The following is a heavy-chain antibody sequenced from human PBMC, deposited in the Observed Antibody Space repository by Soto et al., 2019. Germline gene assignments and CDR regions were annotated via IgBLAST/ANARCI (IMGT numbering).Heavy chain of an antibody. D-gene: IGHD3-10*01. CDR1: GGTFSSYA. V-gene: IGHV1-69*12. CDR3: AREGGFTMVRGHYYYCMDV. Sequence: QVQLVQSGAEVKKPGSSVKVSCKASGGTFSSYAISWVRQAPGQGLEWMGGIIPIFGTANYAQKFQGRVTITADESTSTAYMELSSLISEDTAVYYCAREGGFTMVRGHYYYCMDVWGQGTTVTVS. CDR2: IIPIFGTA. J-gene: IGHJ6*02.